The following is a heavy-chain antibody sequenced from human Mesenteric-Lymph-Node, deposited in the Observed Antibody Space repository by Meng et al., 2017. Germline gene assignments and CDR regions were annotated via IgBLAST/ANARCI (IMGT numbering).Heavy chain of an antibody. Sequence: GGSLRLSCAAAGFIFSSYEMNWVRQAPGKGLEWVSYISSSGSTIYYADSVKGRFTISRDNAKNSLYLQMNSLRAEDTAVYYCASHPRYSSSWYVGMDVWGQGTTVTVSS. D-gene: IGHD6-13*01. J-gene: IGHJ6*02. CDR2: ISSSGSTI. CDR1: GFIFSSYE. CDR3: ASHPRYSSSWYVGMDV. V-gene: IGHV3-48*03.